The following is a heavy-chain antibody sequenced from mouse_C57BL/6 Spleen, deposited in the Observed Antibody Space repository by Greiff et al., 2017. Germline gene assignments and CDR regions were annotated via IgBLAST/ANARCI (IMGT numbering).Heavy chain of an antibody. CDR1: GFTFSSYG. CDR2: ISSGGSYT. V-gene: IGHV5-6*01. J-gene: IGHJ2*01. CDR3: ARQGSITTVVATRYFDY. D-gene: IGHD1-1*01. Sequence: EVQVVESGGDLVKPGGSLKLSCAASGFTFSSYGMSWVRQTPDKRLEWVATISSGGSYTYYPDSVKGRFTISRDNAKNTLYLQMSSLKSEDTAMXYCARQGSITTVVATRYFDYWGQGTTLTVSS.